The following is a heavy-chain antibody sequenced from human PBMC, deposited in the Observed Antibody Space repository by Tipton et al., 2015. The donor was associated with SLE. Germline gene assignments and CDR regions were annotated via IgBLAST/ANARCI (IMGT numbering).Heavy chain of an antibody. V-gene: IGHV3-48*02. CDR2: ISSSSTI. J-gene: IGHJ4*02. Sequence: SLRLSCAASGFTFSSYSMNWVRQAPGKGLEWVSYISSSSTIYYADSVKGRFTISRDNAKNSLYLQMNSLRDEDTAVYYCAREGSSGWSGTFDYWGQGTLVTVSS. CDR1: GFTFSSYS. CDR3: AREGSSGWSGTFDY. D-gene: IGHD6-19*01.